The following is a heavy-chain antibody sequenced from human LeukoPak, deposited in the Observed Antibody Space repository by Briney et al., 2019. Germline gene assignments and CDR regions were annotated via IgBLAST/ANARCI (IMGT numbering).Heavy chain of an antibody. CDR1: GFIFRSYG. CDR2: ISSDGNDK. CDR3: ARDDTSSWSYFDY. D-gene: IGHD6-13*01. Sequence: PGGSLRLSCAASGFIFRSYGMHWVRQAPGKGLEWVAFISSDGNDKHYADSVKGRFTISRDNAKNSLYLQMNSLSPEDTAVYYCARDDTSSWSYFDYWGQGTLVTVPS. V-gene: IGHV3-30*03. J-gene: IGHJ4*02.